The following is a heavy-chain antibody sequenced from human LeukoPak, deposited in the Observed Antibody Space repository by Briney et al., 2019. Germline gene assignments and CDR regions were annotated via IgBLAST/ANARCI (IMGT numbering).Heavy chain of an antibody. CDR2: ISSTSGTI. D-gene: IGHD2-21*02. CDR1: GFTFSRYS. V-gene: IGHV3-48*02. J-gene: IGHJ4*02. Sequence: GGSLRLSCAASGFTFSRYSMNWVRQAPGKGLEWLSYISSTSGTIHYADSVKGRFTVSRDNAKNSLYLQMNSLRDEDTAVYYCARSLLVVVTAADRAFDCWGQGTLVTVSS. CDR3: ARSLLVVVTAADRAFDC.